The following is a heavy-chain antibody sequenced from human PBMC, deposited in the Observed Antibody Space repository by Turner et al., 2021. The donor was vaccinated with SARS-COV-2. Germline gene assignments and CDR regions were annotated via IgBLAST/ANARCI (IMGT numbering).Heavy chain of an antibody. CDR2: RYYSETT. D-gene: IGHD3-16*01. Sequence: QLQESGPGVGKPSETLSLTFPVSGGSISSYDYYWDWIRQPPGMGLAWIGSRYYSETTHYNPSLRGRVTISIDTSKNQFSLKVTSVTATDTAVYYCARRGDYWGQGMLVTVSS. CDR1: GGSISSYDYY. CDR3: ARRGDY. J-gene: IGHJ4*02. V-gene: IGHV4-39*01.